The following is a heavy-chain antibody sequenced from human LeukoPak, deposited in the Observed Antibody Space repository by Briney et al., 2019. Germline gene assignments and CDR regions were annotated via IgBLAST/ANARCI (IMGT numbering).Heavy chain of an antibody. V-gene: IGHV3-33*01. CDR1: GSTFSSYG. Sequence: PGRSLRLSCAASGSTFSSYGMHWVRQAPGKGLEWVAVIWYDGSNKYYADSVKGRFTISRDNSKNTLYLQMNSLRAEDTAVYYCARGPEGLLTFDYWGQGTLVTVSS. CDR2: IWYDGSNK. D-gene: IGHD3-16*01. CDR3: ARGPEGLLTFDY. J-gene: IGHJ4*02.